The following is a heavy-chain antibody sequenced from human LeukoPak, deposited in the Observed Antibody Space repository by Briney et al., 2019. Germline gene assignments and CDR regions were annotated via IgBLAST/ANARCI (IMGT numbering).Heavy chain of an antibody. V-gene: IGHV3-21*05. D-gene: IGHD6-19*01. CDR2: ISSSSSYI. CDR3: AREPVAGTGFDY. J-gene: IGHJ4*02. Sequence: GGSLRLSCAASGFTFSSYSMNWVRQAPGKGLEWVSYISSSSSYIYYADSVKGRFTISRDNAKNSLYLQMNSLRAEDTAVYYCAREPVAGTGFDYWGQGTLVTVSS. CDR1: GFTFSSYS.